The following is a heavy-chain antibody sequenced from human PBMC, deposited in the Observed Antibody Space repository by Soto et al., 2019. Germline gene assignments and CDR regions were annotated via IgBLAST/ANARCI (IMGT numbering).Heavy chain of an antibody. D-gene: IGHD3-3*01. CDR1: GYTFTSYG. CDR3: ARDPPRVTIFGVVINRPPDY. V-gene: IGHV1-18*01. J-gene: IGHJ4*02. CDR2: ISAYNGNT. Sequence: ASVKVSCKASGYTFTSYGISWVRQAPGQRLEWMGWISAYNGNTNYAQKLQGRVTMTTDTSTSTAYMELRSLRSDDTAVYYCARDPPRVTIFGVVINRPPDYWGQGALVTVSS.